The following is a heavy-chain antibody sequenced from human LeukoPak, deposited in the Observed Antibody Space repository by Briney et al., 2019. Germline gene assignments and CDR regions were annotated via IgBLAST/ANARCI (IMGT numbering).Heavy chain of an antibody. J-gene: IGHJ5*02. CDR2: INPSGTTT. CDR1: GYVYTSHW. Sequence: GASVKVSCKASGYVYTSHWMHWVRQAPGQGLEWMGVINPSGTTTVYAQKFRGRVTMTRDTSTSTDYLELRSLRSEDTATYYYARDHSRTEGGTSFWWFDPWGQGTLVIVSS. D-gene: IGHD1-26*01. V-gene: IGHV1-46*01. CDR3: ARDHSRTEGGTSFWWFDP.